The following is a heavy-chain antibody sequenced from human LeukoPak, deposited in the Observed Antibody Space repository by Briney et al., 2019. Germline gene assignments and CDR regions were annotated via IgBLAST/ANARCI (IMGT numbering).Heavy chain of an antibody. J-gene: IGHJ4*02. V-gene: IGHV1-8*01. CDR3: ARGPCIGGDCYSYYFDY. D-gene: IGHD2-21*02. Sequence: ASVQVSCKASGYTFTSYDINWVRQATGQGLEWMGWMNPNSGNTGYAQKFQGRVTMTRNTSISTAYMELSSLRSEDTAVYYCARGPCIGGDCYSYYFDYWGQGTLVTVSS. CDR1: GYTFTSYD. CDR2: MNPNSGNT.